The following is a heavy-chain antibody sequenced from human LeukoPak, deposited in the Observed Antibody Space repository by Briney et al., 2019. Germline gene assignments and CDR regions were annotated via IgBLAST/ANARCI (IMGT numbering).Heavy chain of an antibody. Sequence: GGSLRLSCAASGFTFSSYSMNWVRQAPGKGLEWLSYISYNSGTISYADSVKGRFTVSRDDAANSLYLQMNSLKTEDTAVYYCATPPGFYDVSPFDYWGQGTLVTVSS. CDR3: ATPPGFYDVSPFDY. V-gene: IGHV3-48*04. CDR2: ISYNSGTI. CDR1: GFTFSSYS. J-gene: IGHJ4*02. D-gene: IGHD2/OR15-2a*01.